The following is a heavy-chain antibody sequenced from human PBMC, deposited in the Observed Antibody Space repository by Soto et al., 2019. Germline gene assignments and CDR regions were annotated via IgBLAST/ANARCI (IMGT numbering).Heavy chain of an antibody. CDR1: GFTFSNAW. CDR2: IKSKTDGGTT. CDR3: TGQGYDFWSGYIWFGY. J-gene: IGHJ4*02. Sequence: AGGSLRLSCAASGFTFSNAWMSWVRQAPGKGLEWVGRIKSKTDGGTTDYAAPVKGRFTISRDDSKNTLYLQMNSLKTEDTAVYYCTGQGYDFWSGYIWFGYWGQGTLVTVSS. D-gene: IGHD3-3*01. V-gene: IGHV3-15*01.